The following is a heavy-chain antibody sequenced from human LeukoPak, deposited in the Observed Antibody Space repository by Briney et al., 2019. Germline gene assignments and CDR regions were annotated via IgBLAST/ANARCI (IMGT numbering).Heavy chain of an antibody. Sequence: PGGSLRLSCAASGLTFSSYGMHWVRQAPGKGLEWVAFIRYDGSNEYYADSVKGRFTISRVNSKNTLYLQMNSLRAEDTAVYYCAKDLVGWQLDHWGQGTLVTVSS. D-gene: IGHD2-15*01. CDR2: IRYDGSNE. CDR3: AKDLVGWQLDH. J-gene: IGHJ5*02. V-gene: IGHV3-30*02. CDR1: GLTFSSYG.